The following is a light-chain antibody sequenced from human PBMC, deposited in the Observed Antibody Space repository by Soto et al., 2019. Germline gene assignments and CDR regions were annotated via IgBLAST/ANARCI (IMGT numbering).Light chain of an antibody. CDR1: PSVTNF. Sequence: ETVMTQSPATLSVSPGERATLSCRASPSVTNFLAWYQQKPGQAPRLLIYGAFNRATGIPARFSGSGSGTDFTLTISSLEPEDSAVYDCQQRNVWPPVTFGQGTRLEIK. CDR3: QQRNVWPPVT. J-gene: IGKJ5*01. CDR2: GAF. V-gene: IGKV3-11*01.